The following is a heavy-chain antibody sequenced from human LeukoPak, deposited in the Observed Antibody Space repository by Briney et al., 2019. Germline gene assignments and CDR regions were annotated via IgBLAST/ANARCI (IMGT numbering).Heavy chain of an antibody. CDR1: GLTYNSYW. J-gene: IGHJ4*02. V-gene: IGHV3-21*01. CDR2: IDPSSTYI. CDR3: ARAPTVLVGYCSSSSCQADY. D-gene: IGHD2-2*01. Sequence: PGGSLRLSCAASGLTYNSYWMSWVRQAPGKGLEWVSAIDPSSTYIYYADSVKGRFTISRDNAENSLYLQVNSLRVEDTAVYYCARAPTVLVGYCSSSSCQADYWGQGTLVTVSS.